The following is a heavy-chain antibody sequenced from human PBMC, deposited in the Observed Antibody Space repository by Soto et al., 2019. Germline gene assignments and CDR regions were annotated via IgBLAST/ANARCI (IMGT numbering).Heavy chain of an antibody. J-gene: IGHJ4*02. Sequence: SETLSLTCTVSGGSISSYYWSWIRQPPGKGLEWIGYIYYSGSTNYNPSLKSRVTISVDTSKNQFSLKLSSVTAADTAVYYCATQVRGVIYYWGQGVQVTVSS. CDR1: GGSISSYY. CDR3: ATQVRGVIYY. V-gene: IGHV4-59*08. D-gene: IGHD2-8*02. CDR2: IYYSGST.